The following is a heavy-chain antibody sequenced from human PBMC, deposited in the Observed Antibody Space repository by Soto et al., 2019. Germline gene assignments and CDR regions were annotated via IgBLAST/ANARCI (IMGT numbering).Heavy chain of an antibody. CDR1: GYTFTGYY. J-gene: IGHJ4*02. CDR3: ARGGITIFGVVIGALFDY. Sequence: GASVKVSCKASGYTFTGYYIHWVRQAPGQGFEWMGWINPDSGGTNYAQKFQGRVTLTRDASISTAYMELSRLRSDDTAVYYCARGGITIFGVVIGALFDYWGQGTLVTVSS. V-gene: IGHV1-2*02. D-gene: IGHD3-3*01. CDR2: INPDSGGT.